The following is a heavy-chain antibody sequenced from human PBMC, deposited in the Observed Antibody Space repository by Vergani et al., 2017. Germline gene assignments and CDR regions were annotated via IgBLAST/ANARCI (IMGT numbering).Heavy chain of an antibody. J-gene: IGHJ6*02. CDR2: IKSTFDRGTT. V-gene: IGHV3-15*07. D-gene: IGHD2-15*01. Sequence: EVQLVESGGGIVKPGGSLRLSCVASGFSFRNAWMNWVRRTPGKGLEWVGRIKSTFDRGTTDYAAAVKGRFTISRDDSKNTLFLQMNGLKTEYIGVYYCTTDPGYCGDGSGXWLRDHHYYGMDVWGQGTTVTVSS. CDR1: GFSFRNAW. CDR3: TTDPGYCGDGSGXWLRDHHYYGMDV.